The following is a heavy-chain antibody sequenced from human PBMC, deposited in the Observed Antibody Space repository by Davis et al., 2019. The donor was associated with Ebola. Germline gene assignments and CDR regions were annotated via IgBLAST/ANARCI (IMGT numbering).Heavy chain of an antibody. D-gene: IGHD3-22*01. CDR2: ISSSSSYI. Sequence: GGSLRLSCAASGFTFSSYSMNWVRQAPGKGLEWVSSISSSSSYIYYADSVKGRFTISRDNAKNSLYLQMNSLRAEDTAVYYCARDHYYDSSGSIPAFDYWGQGTLVTVSS. CDR3: ARDHYYDSSGSIPAFDY. J-gene: IGHJ4*02. V-gene: IGHV3-21*01. CDR1: GFTFSSYS.